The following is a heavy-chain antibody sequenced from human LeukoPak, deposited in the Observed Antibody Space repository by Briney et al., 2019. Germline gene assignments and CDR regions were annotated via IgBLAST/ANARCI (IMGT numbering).Heavy chain of an antibody. V-gene: IGHV3-15*01. CDR3: TTSPRKNDY. Sequence: GGSLRLSCAASGFTFSSYAMHWVRQAPGKGLEWVGRIKSKTDGGTTDYAAPVKGRLTISRDDSKNTLYLQMNSLKTEDTAVYYCTTSPRKNDYWGQGTLVTVSS. CDR2: IKSKTDGGTT. J-gene: IGHJ4*02. CDR1: GFTFSSYA.